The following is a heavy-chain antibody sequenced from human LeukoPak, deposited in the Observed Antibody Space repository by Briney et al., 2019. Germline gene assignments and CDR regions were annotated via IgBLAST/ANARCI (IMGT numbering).Heavy chain of an antibody. J-gene: IGHJ4*02. D-gene: IGHD6-19*01. CDR3: ARGIAVAGPYYFDY. CDR1: GFTFSNYE. V-gene: IGHV3-48*03. Sequence: GGSLRLSCAASGFTFSNYEMNWVRQAPGKGLEWVSYISSIDSTIYYADSVKGRFTTSRDNAKNSLYLQMNSLRADDTAVYYCARGIAVAGPYYFDYWGRGTLVTVSS. CDR2: ISSIDSTI.